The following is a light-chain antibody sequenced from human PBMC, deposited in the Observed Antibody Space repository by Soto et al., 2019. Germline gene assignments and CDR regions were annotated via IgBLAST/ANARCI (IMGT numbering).Light chain of an antibody. CDR1: QSVSSN. CDR2: GAS. J-gene: IGKJ1*01. V-gene: IGKV3-20*01. CDR3: QQYGSSPWT. Sequence: EIVMTQSPATLSVSPGERATLSCRASQSVSSNLAWYQQKPGQAPRFIIYGASSRATGIPDRFSGSGSGTDFTLTISRLEPEDFAVYYCQQYGSSPWTFGQGTKVDIK.